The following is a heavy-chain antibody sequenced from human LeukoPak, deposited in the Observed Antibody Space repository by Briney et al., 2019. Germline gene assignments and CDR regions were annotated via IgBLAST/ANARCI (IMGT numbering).Heavy chain of an antibody. Sequence: ASVKVSCKPSVYTFTSYGNSWVRQAPGQGLEWMGWISAYNGNTNYAQKLQGRVTMTTDTSTSTAYMELRSLRSDDTAEYYCSTAGGNGEYGGQGTLVTVSS. D-gene: IGHD4-23*01. CDR2: ISAYNGNT. CDR1: VYTFTSYG. V-gene: IGHV1-18*01. CDR3: STAGGNGEY. J-gene: IGHJ4*02.